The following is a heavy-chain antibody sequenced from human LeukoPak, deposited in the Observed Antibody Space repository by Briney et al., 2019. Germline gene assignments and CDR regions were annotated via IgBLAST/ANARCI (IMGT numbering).Heavy chain of an antibody. J-gene: IGHJ5*02. CDR2: IYTSGNT. CDR3: ARGGVPGLVGTKVRRPWFDP. Sequence: SETLSLTCTVSGGSISSYYWSWIRQPAGKGLEWIGRIYTSGNTKYNPSLESRVTMSLDTSKNQFSLKLNSVTAADTAVYYCARGGVPGLVGTKVRRPWFDPWGQGTLVTVSS. V-gene: IGHV4-4*07. CDR1: GGSISSYY. D-gene: IGHD1-7*01.